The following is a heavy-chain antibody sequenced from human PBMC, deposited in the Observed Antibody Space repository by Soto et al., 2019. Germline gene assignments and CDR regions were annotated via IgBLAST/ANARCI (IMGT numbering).Heavy chain of an antibody. V-gene: IGHV4-34*01. CDR1: GGSFSGYY. CDR3: ARSTGYGDSYFDY. Sequence: SETLSLTCAVYGGSFSGYYWSWIRQPPGKGLEWIGDINHTGSTTYTPSLKSRVTISLDTSKNQFSLKLDSVTAADTAVYFCARSTGYGDSYFDYWGQGALVTGSS. D-gene: IGHD4-17*01. J-gene: IGHJ4*02. CDR2: INHTGST.